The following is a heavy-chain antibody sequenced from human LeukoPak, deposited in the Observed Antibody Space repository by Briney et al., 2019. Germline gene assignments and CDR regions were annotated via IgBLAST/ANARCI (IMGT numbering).Heavy chain of an antibody. Sequence: GGSLRLSCAASGFTFSSYWMSWVRQTPGKGLEWVSAISGSGNRAYHADSVKGRFTISRDNSKNMLYLQMNSLRAEDTALYYCAKDADISVELVVITSFDSWGQGTLVTVSS. CDR2: ISGSGNRA. CDR3: AKDADISVELVVITSFDS. CDR1: GFTFSSYW. V-gene: IGHV3-23*01. J-gene: IGHJ4*02. D-gene: IGHD3-22*01.